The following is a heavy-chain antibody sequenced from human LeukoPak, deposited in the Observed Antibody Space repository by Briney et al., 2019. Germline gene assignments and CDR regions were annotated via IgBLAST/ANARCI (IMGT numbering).Heavy chain of an antibody. Sequence: GGSLRLSCAASGFTFSDYYMSWIRQAPGKGLEWVSYISSSGSTIYYADSVKGRFTISRDTAKNSLYLQMNSLRAEDTAVYYCARVMRVDSSGWYRHDAFDIWGQGTMVTVSS. J-gene: IGHJ3*02. CDR2: ISSSGSTI. CDR1: GFTFSDYY. CDR3: ARVMRVDSSGWYRHDAFDI. V-gene: IGHV3-11*01. D-gene: IGHD6-19*01.